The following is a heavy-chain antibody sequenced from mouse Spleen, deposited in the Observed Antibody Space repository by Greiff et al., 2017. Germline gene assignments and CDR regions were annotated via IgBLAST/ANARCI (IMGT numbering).Heavy chain of an antibody. J-gene: IGHJ4*01. CDR2: ISSGGSYT. Sequence: EVKVVESGGGLVKPGGSLKFSCAASGFTFSSYAMSWVRQTPEKRLEWVATISSGGSYTYYPDSVKGRFTISRDNAKNTLYLQMSSLRSEDTAMYYCARQIPYAMDYWGQGTSVTVSS. CDR1: GFTFSSYA. CDR3: ARQIPYAMDY. V-gene: IGHV5-9-1*01.